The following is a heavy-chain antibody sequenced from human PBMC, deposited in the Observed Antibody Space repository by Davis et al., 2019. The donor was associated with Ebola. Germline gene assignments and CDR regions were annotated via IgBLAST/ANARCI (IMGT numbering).Heavy chain of an antibody. V-gene: IGHV3-23*01. J-gene: IGHJ4*02. CDR3: AKEIRPNDY. CDR1: GLRFSNFA. CDR2: ISDAGDNT. Sequence: PGGSLRLSCAASGLRFSNFAMSWIRQAPGKGLEWVSVISDAGDNTDYADSVRGRFTISRDDSKNTLFLQMNSLGAEDTARYFCAKEIRPNDYWGQGTLVTVSS.